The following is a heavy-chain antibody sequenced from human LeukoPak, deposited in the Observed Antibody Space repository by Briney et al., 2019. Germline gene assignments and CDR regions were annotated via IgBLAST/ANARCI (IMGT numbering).Heavy chain of an antibody. CDR2: IYYXGST. CDR1: GGSISRYY. Sequence: SETLSLTCTGSGGSISRYYWSWIRQPPGKGLEWIGYIYYXGSTNYNPSLKSRVTISVDTSKNQFSLKLSSVPAADTAVYYCARHSRSGYCTNGVCYHFDYWGQGTLVTVSS. V-gene: IGHV4-59*08. D-gene: IGHD2-8*01. J-gene: IGHJ4*02. CDR3: ARHSRSGYCTNGVCYHFDY.